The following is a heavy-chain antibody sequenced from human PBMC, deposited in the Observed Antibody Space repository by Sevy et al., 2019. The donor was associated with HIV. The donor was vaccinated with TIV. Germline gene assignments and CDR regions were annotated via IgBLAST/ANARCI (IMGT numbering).Heavy chain of an antibody. D-gene: IGHD2-2*01. V-gene: IGHV1-2*02. Sequence: KISCKASGYTFTGYYMHWVRQAPGQGLEWMGWINPNSGGTNYAQKFQGRVTMTRDTSISTAYMELSRLRSDDTAVYYCARGGYCSSTSCRYYYYYGMDVWGQGTTVTVSS. CDR1: GYTFTGYY. CDR3: ARGGYCSSTSCRYYYYYGMDV. CDR2: INPNSGGT. J-gene: IGHJ6*02.